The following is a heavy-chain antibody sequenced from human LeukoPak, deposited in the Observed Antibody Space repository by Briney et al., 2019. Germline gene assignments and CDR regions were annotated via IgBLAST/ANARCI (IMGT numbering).Heavy chain of an antibody. CDR1: GGSISSYY. CDR2: IYYSGST. D-gene: IGHD3-22*01. Sequence: ASGTLSLTCAVSGGSISSYYWSWIRQPPGKGLEWIGYIYYSGSTNYNPSLKSRVTISVDTSKNQFSLKLSSVTAADTAVYYCARFPPAVTMIVVAPGAFDIWGQGTMVTVSS. J-gene: IGHJ3*02. V-gene: IGHV4-59*08. CDR3: ARFPPAVTMIVVAPGAFDI.